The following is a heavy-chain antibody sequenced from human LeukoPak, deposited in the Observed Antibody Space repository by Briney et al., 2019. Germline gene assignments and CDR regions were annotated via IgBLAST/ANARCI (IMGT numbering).Heavy chain of an antibody. D-gene: IGHD3-10*01. Sequence: EGSLRLSCAASGFTFSSYSMNWVRQAPGKGLEWVSSISSSSSYIYYADSVKGRFTISRDNAKNSLYLQMNSLRAEDTAVYYCARAWGSVVRGVIRSWGQGTLVTVSS. CDR2: ISSSSSYI. CDR1: GFTFSSYS. J-gene: IGHJ5*02. V-gene: IGHV3-21*01. CDR3: ARAWGSVVRGVIRS.